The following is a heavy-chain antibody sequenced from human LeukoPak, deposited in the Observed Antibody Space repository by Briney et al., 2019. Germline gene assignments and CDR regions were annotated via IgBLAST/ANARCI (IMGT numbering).Heavy chain of an antibody. V-gene: IGHV1-8*01. CDR3: ARVFSSSSLMNYYYMDV. J-gene: IGHJ6*03. CDR1: GYAFTSYD. D-gene: IGHD2-2*01. CDR2: MNPNSGNT. Sequence: ASVKVSCKASGYAFTSYDINWLRQTTGQGLEWMGWMNPNSGNTGYAQKFQGRVTMTRNTSISTAYMELSSLRSEDTAVYYCARVFSSSSLMNYYYMDVWGKGTTVTVSS.